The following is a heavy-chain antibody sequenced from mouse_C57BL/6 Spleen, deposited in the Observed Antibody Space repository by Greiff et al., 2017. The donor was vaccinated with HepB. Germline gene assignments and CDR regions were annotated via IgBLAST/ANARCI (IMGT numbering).Heavy chain of an antibody. J-gene: IGHJ3*01. CDR3: TRSGSNYVFAY. CDR2: IDPETGGT. V-gene: IGHV1-15*01. CDR1: GYTFTDYE. Sequence: VQLVESGAELVRPGASVTLSCKASGYTFTDYEMHWVKQTPVHGLEWIGAIDPETGGTAYNQKFKGKAILTADKSSSTAYMELRSLTSEDSAVYYCTRSGSNYVFAYWGQGTLVTVSA. D-gene: IGHD2-5*01.